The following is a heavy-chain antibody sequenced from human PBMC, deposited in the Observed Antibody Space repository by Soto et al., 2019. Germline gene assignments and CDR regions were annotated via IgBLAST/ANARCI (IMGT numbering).Heavy chain of an antibody. CDR2: IFHDGAA. CDR3: ARLVYDTRLNYMYFDF. V-gene: IGHV4-4*02. Sequence: SETLSLTCAVSGVSISSGNWWTWVRQTPQRGLEYIGEIFHDGAANYYPSFERRVAISVDTSKNQFSLKLTSVTAADTAIYFCARLVYDTRLNYMYFDFWGQGALVTVSS. CDR1: GVSISSGNW. D-gene: IGHD2-8*01. J-gene: IGHJ4*02.